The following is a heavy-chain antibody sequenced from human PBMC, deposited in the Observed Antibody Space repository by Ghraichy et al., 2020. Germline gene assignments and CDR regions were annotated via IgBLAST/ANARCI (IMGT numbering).Heavy chain of an antibody. CDR3: ARDQAQYYDILTGYYADYYYGMDV. V-gene: IGHV4-4*07. J-gene: IGHJ6*02. CDR2: IYTSGST. Sequence: SETLSLTCTVSGGSINSYYWSWIRQPAGKGLEWIGRIYTSGSTNYNPSLKSRVTTSVDTSKSQVSLKLSSVTAADTAVYYCARDQAQYYDILTGYYADYYYGMDVWGQGTTVTVSS. CDR1: GGSINSYY. D-gene: IGHD3-9*01.